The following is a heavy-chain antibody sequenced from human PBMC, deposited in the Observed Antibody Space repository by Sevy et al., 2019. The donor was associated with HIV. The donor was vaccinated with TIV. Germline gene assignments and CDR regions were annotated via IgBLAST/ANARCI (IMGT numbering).Heavy chain of an antibody. J-gene: IGHJ3*02. D-gene: IGHD2-2*01. CDR1: GITFSTSV. Sequence: GGSLRLSCNASGITFSTSVMNWVRQSPDRGLEWVSSISGDTYYTHYANSMRGRFIVSRDNAKKSLFLEMNSLPVEHTAVYYCTRASLLGYCSTTSCYYAFDIWGPGTVVTVSS. V-gene: IGHV3-21*01. CDR3: TRASLLGYCSTTSCYYAFDI. CDR2: ISGDTYYT.